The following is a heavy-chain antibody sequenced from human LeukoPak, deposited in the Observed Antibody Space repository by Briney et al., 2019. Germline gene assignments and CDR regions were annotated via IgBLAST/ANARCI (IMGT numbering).Heavy chain of an antibody. CDR2: IWYDGSSK. CDR3: ARVHSSSWAYFDN. V-gene: IGHV3-33*01. D-gene: IGHD6-13*01. Sequence: PGRSLRLSCAASGXTFSSYDMHWVRQAPAKGLEWVAVIWYDGSSKYYADSVKGRFTISRDNSKNTLYLQMDSLRAEDTAVYYCARVHSSSWAYFDNWGQGTLVTVSS. CDR1: GXTFSSYD. J-gene: IGHJ4*02.